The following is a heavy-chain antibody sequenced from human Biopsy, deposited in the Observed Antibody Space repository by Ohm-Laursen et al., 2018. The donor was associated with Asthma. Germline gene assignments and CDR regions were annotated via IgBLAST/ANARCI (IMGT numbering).Heavy chain of an antibody. CDR3: ARAGESDLVGGLDV. D-gene: IGHD2-21*01. CDR1: GFTFSTYG. V-gene: IGHV3-30*03. CDR2: IAWDGINS. Sequence: SLRLSCSASGFTFSTYGMHWVRQAPGKGLEWVAYIAWDGINSYYADSVKGRFTISRDNSRNTLYLQKNSLRADGTAVYYCARAGESDLVGGLDVWGQGTTVSVS. J-gene: IGHJ6*02.